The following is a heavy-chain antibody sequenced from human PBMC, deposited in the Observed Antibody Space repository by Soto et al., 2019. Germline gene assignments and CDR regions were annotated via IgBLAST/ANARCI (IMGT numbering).Heavy chain of an antibody. CDR3: TIYRSALSHDFDY. CDR2: ISSSSAYI. V-gene: IGHV3-21*01. CDR1: GFTFSSYS. Sequence: EVQLVESGGGLVKPGGSLRLSCAASGFTFSSYSMIWVRQAPGKGLEWVSSISSSSAYIFYADSVKGRFTISRDNAKNSLFLQMNSLRAEDTAMYYCTIYRSALSHDFDYWGQGTLVTVSS. J-gene: IGHJ4*02. D-gene: IGHD6-19*01.